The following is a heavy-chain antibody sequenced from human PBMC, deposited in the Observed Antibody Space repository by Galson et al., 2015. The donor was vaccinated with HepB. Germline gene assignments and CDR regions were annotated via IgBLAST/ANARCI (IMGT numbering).Heavy chain of an antibody. V-gene: IGHV1-69*13. CDR3: ARGGGSYYGLFDY. Sequence: SVKVSCKASGGTFSSYAISWVRQAPGQGLEWMGGIIPIFGTANYVQKFQGRVTITADESTSTAYMELSSLRSEDTAVYYCARGGGSYYGLFDYWGQGTLVTVSS. CDR1: GGTFSSYA. J-gene: IGHJ4*02. D-gene: IGHD1-26*01. CDR2: IIPIFGTA.